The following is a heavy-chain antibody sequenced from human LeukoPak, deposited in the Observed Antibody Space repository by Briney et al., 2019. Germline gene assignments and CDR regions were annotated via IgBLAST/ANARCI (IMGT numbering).Heavy chain of an antibody. V-gene: IGHV1-69*06. Sequence: ASVKVSCKASGGTSSSYAISWVRQAPGQGLEWMGGIIPIFGTANYAQKFQGRVTITADKSTSTAYMELSSLRSEDTAVYYCARGLGSSWYLPRFDPWGQGTLVTVSS. D-gene: IGHD6-13*01. CDR2: IIPIFGTA. CDR1: GGTSSSYA. CDR3: ARGLGSSWYLPRFDP. J-gene: IGHJ5*02.